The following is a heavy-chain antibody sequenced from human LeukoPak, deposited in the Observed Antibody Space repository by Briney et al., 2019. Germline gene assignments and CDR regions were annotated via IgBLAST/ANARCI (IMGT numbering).Heavy chain of an antibody. CDR2: IGGSGTTI. D-gene: IGHD4-17*01. J-gene: IGHJ4*02. V-gene: IGHV3-48*01. CDR3: ARARDYGDYPPDY. Sequence: GGSLRPSCAASGFSFSTYSMNWVRQAPGKGLEWVSYIGGSGTTIYYADSVKGRFTISRDNAKKLLYLLMSSLRAEDTAVYYCARARDYGDYPPDYWGQGTLVTVSS. CDR1: GFSFSTYS.